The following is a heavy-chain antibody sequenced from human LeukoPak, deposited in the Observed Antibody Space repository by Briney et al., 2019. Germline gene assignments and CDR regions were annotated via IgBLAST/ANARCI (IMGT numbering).Heavy chain of an antibody. CDR2: IKQDGSEK. CDR3: ARDQGHYYDSSGYPDY. V-gene: IGHV3-7*01. J-gene: IGHJ4*02. D-gene: IGHD3-22*01. Sequence: PGGSLRLSCGASGFTFSSYWMTWVRQAPGKGLEWVANIKQDGSEKYYVDSVKGRFTISRDNAKNSLYLQMNSLRAEDTAVYYCARDQGHYYDSSGYPDYWGQGTLVTVSS. CDR1: GFTFSSYW.